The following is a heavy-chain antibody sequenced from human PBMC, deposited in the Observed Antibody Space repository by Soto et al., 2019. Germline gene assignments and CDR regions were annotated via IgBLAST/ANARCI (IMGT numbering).Heavy chain of an antibody. Sequence: GESLKISCAASGFTFSSYAMSWVRQAPGKGLEWVSAISGSGGSTYYADSVKGRFTISRDNSKNTLYLQMNSLRAEDTAVYYCAKDQRTGSRGPLFFDYWGQGTLVTVSS. V-gene: IGHV3-23*01. D-gene: IGHD6-25*01. J-gene: IGHJ4*02. CDR2: ISGSGGST. CDR1: GFTFSSYA. CDR3: AKDQRTGSRGPLFFDY.